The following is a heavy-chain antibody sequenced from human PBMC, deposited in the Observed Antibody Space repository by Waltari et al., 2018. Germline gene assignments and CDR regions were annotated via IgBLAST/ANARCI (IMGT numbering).Heavy chain of an antibody. CDR3: AKGDSSGYYRSVDY. V-gene: IGHV3-33*06. Sequence: QVQLVESGGGVVQPGRSLRLSCAASGFTFSSYGMHWVRQAPGKGLEWVAVIWYDGSNKYNADSVKGRFTIARDNSKNTLYLQMNSLRAEDTAVYYCAKGDSSGYYRSVDYWGQGTLVTVSS. CDR1: GFTFSSYG. CDR2: IWYDGSNK. D-gene: IGHD3-22*01. J-gene: IGHJ4*02.